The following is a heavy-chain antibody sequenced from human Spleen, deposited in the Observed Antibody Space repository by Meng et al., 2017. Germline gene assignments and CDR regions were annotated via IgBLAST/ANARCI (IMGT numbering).Heavy chain of an antibody. V-gene: IGHV3-30*02. CDR1: GFTFSSYT. D-gene: IGHD3-22*01. CDR2: IWYDGSNK. J-gene: IGHJ3*02. Sequence: GESLKISCAASGFTFSSYTMHWVRQAPGKGLEWVAVIWYDGSNKYYADSVKGRFTISRDNSKNTLYLQMNSLRAEDTALYYCAKDKTTNSGYYYNDAFDIWGQGTMVTVSS. CDR3: AKDKTTNSGYYYNDAFDI.